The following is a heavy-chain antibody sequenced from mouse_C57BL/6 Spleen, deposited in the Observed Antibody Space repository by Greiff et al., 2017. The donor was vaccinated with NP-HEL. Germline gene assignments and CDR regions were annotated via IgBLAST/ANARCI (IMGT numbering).Heavy chain of an antibody. CDR1: GYTFTSYW. J-gene: IGHJ4*01. V-gene: IGHV1-69*01. Sequence: VQLQQSGAELVMPGASVKLSCKASGYTFTSYWMHWVKQRPGQGLEWIGEIDPSDSYTNYNQKFKGKSTLTVDKSSSTAYMQLSSLTSEDSAVYYCARSHYDDLMDYWGQGTSVTVSS. CDR2: IDPSDSYT. CDR3: ARSHYDDLMDY. D-gene: IGHD1-2*01.